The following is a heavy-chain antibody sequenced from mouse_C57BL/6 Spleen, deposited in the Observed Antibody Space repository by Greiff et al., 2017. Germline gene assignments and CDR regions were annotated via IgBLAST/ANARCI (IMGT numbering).Heavy chain of an antibody. Sequence: VQLQQSGAELVRPGTSVKVSCKASGYAFTNYLIEWVKQRPGQGLEWIGVINPGSGGTNYNEKFKGKATLTADKSSSTAYMQLSSLTSEDSAVYFCAGHYYGSAMDYWGQGTSVTVSS. CDR2: INPGSGGT. V-gene: IGHV1-54*01. CDR1: GYAFTNYL. J-gene: IGHJ4*01. CDR3: AGHYYGSAMDY. D-gene: IGHD1-1*01.